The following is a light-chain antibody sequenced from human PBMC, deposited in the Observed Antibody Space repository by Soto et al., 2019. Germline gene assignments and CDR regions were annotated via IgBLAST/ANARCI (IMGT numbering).Light chain of an antibody. Sequence: QSALTQPASVPGSPGQSLTISCTGTSSDVGSYNHVSWYQQYPGTAPKLILYEVANRPSGVSGRFSGSKSGNTAYLTISGLQPEDEANYYCASYTLTRSWVFGGGTKLTVL. CDR3: ASYTLTRSWV. CDR1: SSDVGSYNH. CDR2: EVA. V-gene: IGLV2-14*01. J-gene: IGLJ3*02.